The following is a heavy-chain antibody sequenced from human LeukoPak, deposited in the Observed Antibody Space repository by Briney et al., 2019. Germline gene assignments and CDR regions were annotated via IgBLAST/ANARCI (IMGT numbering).Heavy chain of an antibody. CDR2: IYYSGST. V-gene: IGHV4-39*01. CDR3: ARERMGATLDY. D-gene: IGHD1-26*01. Sequence: SETLSLTCTVSGGSISSSSYYWGWIRQPPGRGLEWIGSIYYSGSTYYNPSLKSRVTISVDTSKNQFSLKLSSVTAADTAVYYCARERMGATLDYWGQGTLVTVSS. CDR1: GGSISSSSYY. J-gene: IGHJ4*02.